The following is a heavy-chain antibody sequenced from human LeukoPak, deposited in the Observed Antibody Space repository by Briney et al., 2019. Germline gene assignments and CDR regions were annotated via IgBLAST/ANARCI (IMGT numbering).Heavy chain of an antibody. Sequence: GGSLRLSCAASGFTFSNYAMSWVRQAPGKGLQWVSGISGSGGGTSFADSVKGRFTFSRDNSKNTVYLQMNSLRADDTAVYYCAKSHGDYYYYYGMDVWGQGTTATVSS. CDR1: GFTFSNYA. CDR2: ISGSGGGT. CDR3: AKSHGDYYYYYGMDV. J-gene: IGHJ6*02. V-gene: IGHV3-23*01.